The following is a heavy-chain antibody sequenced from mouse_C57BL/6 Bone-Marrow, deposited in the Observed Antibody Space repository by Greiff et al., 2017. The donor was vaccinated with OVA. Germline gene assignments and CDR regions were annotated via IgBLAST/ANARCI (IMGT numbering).Heavy chain of an antibody. Sequence: EVQLQQSGAELVRPGASVKLSCTASGFNFKDDYMHWVKQRPEQGLEWIGWIDPENGDTEYASKFQGKATITADTSSNTAYLQLSSLTSEYTAVYYCTTLMVIFAYWGQGTLVTVSA. CDR2: IDPENGDT. J-gene: IGHJ3*01. D-gene: IGHD2-3*01. CDR3: TTLMVIFAY. CDR1: GFNFKDDY. V-gene: IGHV14-4*01.